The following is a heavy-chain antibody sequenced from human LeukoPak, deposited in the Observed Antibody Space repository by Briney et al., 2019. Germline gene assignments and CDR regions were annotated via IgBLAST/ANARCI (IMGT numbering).Heavy chain of an antibody. Sequence: GGSLRLSCAASGFTFSSYAMHWVRQAPGKGLEWVAVISYDGSNKYYADSVKGRFTISRDNSKNTLYLQMNSLRAEDTAVYYCAASLPNIVVVPATKGPFGYWGQGALVTVSS. D-gene: IGHD2-2*01. CDR3: AASLPNIVVVPATKGPFGY. V-gene: IGHV3-30-3*01. CDR2: ISYDGSNK. CDR1: GFTFSSYA. J-gene: IGHJ4*02.